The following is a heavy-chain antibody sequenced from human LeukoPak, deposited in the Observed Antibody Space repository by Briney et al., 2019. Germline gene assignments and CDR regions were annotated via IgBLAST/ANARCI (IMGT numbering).Heavy chain of an antibody. V-gene: IGHV4-59*01. Sequence: SETLSLTCTVSGGSISSYYWSWIRQPPGKGLEWIGYIYYSGSTNYNPSLKSRVTISVDTSKNQFSLKLSSVTAADTAVYYRAREVAAAFDYWGQGTLVTVSS. CDR2: IYYSGST. CDR3: AREVAAAFDY. J-gene: IGHJ4*02. CDR1: GGSISSYY. D-gene: IGHD6-13*01.